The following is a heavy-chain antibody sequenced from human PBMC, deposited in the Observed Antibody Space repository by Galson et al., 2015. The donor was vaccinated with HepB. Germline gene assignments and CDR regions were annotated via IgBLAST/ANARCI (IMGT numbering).Heavy chain of an antibody. CDR1: GYTLTELS. V-gene: IGHV1-24*01. CDR2: FGPEDGET. J-gene: IGHJ3*02. Sequence: SVKVSCKVSGYTLTELSMHWVRQAPGKGLEWMGGFGPEDGETIYAQKFQGRVTMTEDTSTDTAYMELSSPRSEDTAVYYCATAGRIFAGASDIWGQGTMVTVSS. CDR3: ATAGRIFAGASDI. D-gene: IGHD1-14*01.